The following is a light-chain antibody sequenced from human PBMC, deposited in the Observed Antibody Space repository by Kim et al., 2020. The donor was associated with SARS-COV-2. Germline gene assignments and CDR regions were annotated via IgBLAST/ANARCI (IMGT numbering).Light chain of an antibody. CDR1: SSDVGGYNY. CDR2: EVS. V-gene: IGLV2-8*01. Sequence: QSALTQPPSASGSPGQSVTISSTGTSSDVGGYNYVSWYQQHPGKAPKLMIYEVSKRPSGVPDRFSGSKSGNTASLTVSGLQAEDEADYYCSSYAGSNTWVFGGGTQLTVL. CDR3: SSYAGSNTWV. J-gene: IGLJ3*02.